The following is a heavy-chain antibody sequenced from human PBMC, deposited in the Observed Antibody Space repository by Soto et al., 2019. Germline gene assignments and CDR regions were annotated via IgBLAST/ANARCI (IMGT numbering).Heavy chain of an antibody. CDR2: IYFTGNT. Sequence: SETLSLTCTASGGSITRGSHFWGWVRQPPGKGREGIGTIYFTGNTYYTPSLKSRLTMSIDTAKNEFSLRLSSVTAAHTAVYSCAAPTFTIAAASYGRTNWFDPWGPGTLVTVSS. J-gene: IGHJ5*02. CDR1: GGSITRGSHF. CDR3: AAPTFTIAAASYGRTNWFDP. D-gene: IGHD6-25*01. V-gene: IGHV4-39*01.